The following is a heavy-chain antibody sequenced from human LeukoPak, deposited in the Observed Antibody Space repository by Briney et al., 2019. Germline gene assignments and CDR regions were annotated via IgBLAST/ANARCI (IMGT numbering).Heavy chain of an antibody. CDR3: ARVKWELLAGPFEY. CDR2: LYSSGTT. D-gene: IGHD1-26*01. Sequence: SQTLSLTCTVSGDSISSGSYYWRWIRQPAGKGLEWIGRLYSSGTTNYNPSLKSRVSMSVDTSKNQFSLMLSSLTAADTAVYYCARVKWELLAGPFEYWGQGTLVTVSS. V-gene: IGHV4-61*02. CDR1: GDSISSGSYY. J-gene: IGHJ4*02.